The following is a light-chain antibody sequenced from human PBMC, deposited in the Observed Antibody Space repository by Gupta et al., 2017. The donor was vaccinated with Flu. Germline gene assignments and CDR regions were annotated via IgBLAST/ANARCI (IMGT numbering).Light chain of an antibody. CDR1: QSVSSSY. Sequence: EIVLTQSPGTLSLSPGERATHSCRASQSVSSSYLAWYQQKPGQAPRLLIYGASSRATGIPDRFSGSGSGTDFTLTISRLEPEDFAVYYCQQYGSSRVFTFGPGTKVDIK. V-gene: IGKV3-20*01. J-gene: IGKJ3*01. CDR2: GAS. CDR3: QQYGSSRVFT.